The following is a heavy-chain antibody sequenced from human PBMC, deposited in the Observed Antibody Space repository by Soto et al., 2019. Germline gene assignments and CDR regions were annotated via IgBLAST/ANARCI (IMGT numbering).Heavy chain of an antibody. J-gene: IGHJ4*02. Sequence: SETLSLTCAVYGGSFSGYYWSWIRQPPGKGLEWIGEINHSGSTNYNPSLKSRVTISVDTSKNQFSLKLSSVTAADTAVYYCARNRGLVVAAKIFDYWGQGTLVTVSS. V-gene: IGHV4-34*01. CDR2: INHSGST. CDR1: GGSFSGYY. D-gene: IGHD2-15*01. CDR3: ARNRGLVVAAKIFDY.